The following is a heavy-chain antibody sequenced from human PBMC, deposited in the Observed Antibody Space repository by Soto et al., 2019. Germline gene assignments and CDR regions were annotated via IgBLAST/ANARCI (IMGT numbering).Heavy chain of an antibody. J-gene: IGHJ4*02. D-gene: IGHD2-21*02. V-gene: IGHV3-74*01. CDR2: IQSDGSSP. CDR3: ARGGDADY. CDR1: GFTFNYYW. Sequence: EVQLVESGGGLVQPGGSLRLSCVASGFTFNYYWMHWVRQAPGKGLVWVSRIQSDGSSPDYVDSVKGRFTISRDNAKNTLYLQMNNPRAAATAVYYCARGGDADYWGQGTLVTVSS.